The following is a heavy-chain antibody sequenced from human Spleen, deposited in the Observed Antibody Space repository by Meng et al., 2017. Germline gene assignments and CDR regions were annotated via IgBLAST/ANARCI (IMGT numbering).Heavy chain of an antibody. V-gene: IGHV4-34*01. CDR3: ARGPTTMAHDFDY. CDR2: INHSGST. CDR1: GGSFSDYY. J-gene: IGHJ4*02. Sequence: QVQLQQWGAGLLKPSETLFLTRVGSGGSFSDYYWSWIRQPPGKGLEWIGEINHSGSTNYNPSLESRATISVDTSQNNLSLKLSSVTAADSAVYYCARGPTTMAHDFDYWGQGTLVTVSS. D-gene: IGHD4-11*01.